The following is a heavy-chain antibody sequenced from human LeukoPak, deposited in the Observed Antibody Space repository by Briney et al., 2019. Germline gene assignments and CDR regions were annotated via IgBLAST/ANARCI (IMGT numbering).Heavy chain of an antibody. CDR1: GGSISSGGYS. J-gene: IGHJ5*02. CDR2: IYHSGST. V-gene: IGHV4-30-2*01. CDR3: ARGVQVVPAAISEPNWFDP. Sequence: SETLFLTCAVSGGSISSGGYSWSWIRQPPGKGLEWIGYIYHSGSTYYNPSLKSRVTISVDRSKNQFSLKLSSVTAADTAVYCCARGVQVVPAAISEPNWFDPWGQGTLVTVSS. D-gene: IGHD2-2*02.